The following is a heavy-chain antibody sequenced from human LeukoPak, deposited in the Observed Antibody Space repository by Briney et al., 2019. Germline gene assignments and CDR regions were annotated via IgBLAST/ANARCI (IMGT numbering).Heavy chain of an antibody. Sequence: GGSLTLSCAASGFTFSSYSMNWVRQAPGKGLDWVSSISSSSSYIYYAHSVKGRFTISRDNAKNTLYLQMNSLGAEDTAVYYCAKIPQVATYTVPNFDFWGQGTLVTVSS. CDR3: AKIPQVATYTVPNFDF. CDR2: ISSSSSYI. J-gene: IGHJ4*02. V-gene: IGHV3-21*04. CDR1: GFTFSSYS. D-gene: IGHD3-16*01.